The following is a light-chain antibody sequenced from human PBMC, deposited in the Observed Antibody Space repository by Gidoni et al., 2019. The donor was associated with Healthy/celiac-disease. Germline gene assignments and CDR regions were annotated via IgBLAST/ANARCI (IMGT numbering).Light chain of an antibody. Sequence: QSVLPQPPSASGTPGQRVTISCSGSSSNIGSNPVNWYQQLPGTAPKLLIYSNTQRPSGVPDRFSGSKSGTSASLAISGLQSEDEADYYCAAWDDSLNGPVFGGGTKLTVL. V-gene: IGLV1-44*01. CDR2: SNT. J-gene: IGLJ3*02. CDR3: AAWDDSLNGPV. CDR1: SSNIGSNP.